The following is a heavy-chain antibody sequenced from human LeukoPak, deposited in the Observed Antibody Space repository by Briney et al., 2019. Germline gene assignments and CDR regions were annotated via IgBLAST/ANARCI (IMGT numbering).Heavy chain of an antibody. J-gene: IGHJ5*02. D-gene: IGHD6-13*01. V-gene: IGHV4-4*07. CDR3: ARDSGYSSSWYDNWFDP. CDR2: IYTNGST. CDR1: GGSISSYY. Sequence: SETLSLTCTVSGGSISSYYWSWTRQPAGKGLEWIGRIYTNGSTNYNPSLKSRVTMSVDTSKNQFSLKLSSVTAADTAVYYCARDSGYSSSWYDNWFDPGAREPWSPSPQ.